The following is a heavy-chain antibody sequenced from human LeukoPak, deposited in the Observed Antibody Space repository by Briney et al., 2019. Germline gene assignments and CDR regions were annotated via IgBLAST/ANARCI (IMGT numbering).Heavy chain of an antibody. D-gene: IGHD5-12*01. CDR3: ARGRAQNEDQWLLQGY. Sequence: ASVKVSCKASGYTFTAYYIHWVRQAPGQGLEWMGWISPNSGGTNYAQKFQGRVTVTRDTSISRAYMELSGLISDDTAVYYCARGRAQNEDQWLLQGYWGQGTLVTISS. CDR2: ISPNSGGT. J-gene: IGHJ4*02. V-gene: IGHV1-2*02. CDR1: GYTFTAYY.